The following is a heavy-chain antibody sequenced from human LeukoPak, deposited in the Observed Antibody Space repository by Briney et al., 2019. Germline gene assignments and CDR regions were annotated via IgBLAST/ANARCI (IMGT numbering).Heavy chain of an antibody. J-gene: IGHJ5*01. V-gene: IGHV4-59*01. D-gene: IGHD4-17*01. Sequence: SETLSLTCTVSGASIGSYFWSWIRQPPGKGLEWIGYIYYGGGTNYNPSFESRITISVDTSKNRISLNLTSVTASDTAIYYCARERGDYDSDNWFDSWGQGTLVTVSS. CDR1: GASIGSYF. CDR2: IYYGGGT. CDR3: ARERGDYDSDNWFDS.